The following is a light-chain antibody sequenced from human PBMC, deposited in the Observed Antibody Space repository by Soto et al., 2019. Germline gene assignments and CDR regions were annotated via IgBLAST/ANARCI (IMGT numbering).Light chain of an antibody. CDR3: MQPLENFRT. Sequence: DAVVTQSTLSLPVTLGQSASISCRSSQSLLHSNGYNYVDWYMQKPGQSPQLLIYLGSNRASGVPGRFSGSGSDTYFTLEISRVEADDVGVYYCMQPLENFRTFGQGTKVDIK. CDR2: LGS. CDR1: QSLLHSNGYNY. J-gene: IGKJ1*01. V-gene: IGKV2-28*01.